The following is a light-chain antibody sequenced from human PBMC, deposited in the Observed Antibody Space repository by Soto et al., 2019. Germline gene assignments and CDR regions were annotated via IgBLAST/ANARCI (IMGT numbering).Light chain of an antibody. J-gene: IGKJ2*01. V-gene: IGKV4-1*01. CDR2: WAS. Sequence: DIVMTQSPDSLTVSLGERATINCKSSQSVLYSSNNKNFLAWYQYKPGQPPKLLIYWASTRESGVPDRFSGSGSGTDFTLTISSLQAEDVAVYYCQQYYSTPTFGQGTKLEIK. CDR1: QSVLYSSNNKNF. CDR3: QQYYSTPT.